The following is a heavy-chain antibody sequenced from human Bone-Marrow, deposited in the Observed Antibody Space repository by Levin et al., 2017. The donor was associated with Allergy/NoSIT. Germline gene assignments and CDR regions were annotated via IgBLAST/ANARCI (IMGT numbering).Heavy chain of an antibody. J-gene: IGHJ4*02. Sequence: PGGSLRLSCAASGFTFSSFVMSWVRQAPGKGLEWVSSISGRGGTTYYAASVRGQFTTSRDNSKNTLYLQMSSLRAEDTAVYYCAKRAGDYYDRSGYPLVQYFDYWGQGALVPVSS. D-gene: IGHD3-22*01. CDR2: ISGRGGTT. V-gene: IGHV3-23*01. CDR3: AKRAGDYYDRSGYPLVQYFDY. CDR1: GFTFSSFV.